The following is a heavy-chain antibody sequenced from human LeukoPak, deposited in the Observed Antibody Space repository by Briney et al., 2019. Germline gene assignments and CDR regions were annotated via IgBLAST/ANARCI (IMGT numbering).Heavy chain of an antibody. CDR1: GFTFSSYW. V-gene: IGHV3-21*01. Sequence: TGGSLRLSCAASGFTFSSYWMSWVRQAPGKGLEWVSSITTTSSYIYYADSVKGRFTISRDNAKSSLFLQMNSLRAEDTGVYYCASDSSSSPAYYHYYMDAWGKGTTVTVSS. CDR2: ITTTSSYI. J-gene: IGHJ6*03. CDR3: ASDSSSSPAYYHYYMDA. D-gene: IGHD6-13*01.